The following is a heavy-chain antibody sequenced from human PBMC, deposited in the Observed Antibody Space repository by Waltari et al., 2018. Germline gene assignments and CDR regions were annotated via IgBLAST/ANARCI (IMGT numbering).Heavy chain of an antibody. V-gene: IGHV3-7*01. J-gene: IGHJ4*02. Sequence: EEQLVESGGGLVQPGGSLRLSCEGSGFTFRNYWMSWVRQAPGKGREWVANIRRDGSQANYVDSVKGRFTISRDNAKKSLYLQMNSLRAEDTGVYYCARESTASNEGVWGQGTLVTVSS. CDR2: IRRDGSQA. CDR3: ARESTASNEGV. D-gene: IGHD4-17*01. CDR1: GFTFRNYW.